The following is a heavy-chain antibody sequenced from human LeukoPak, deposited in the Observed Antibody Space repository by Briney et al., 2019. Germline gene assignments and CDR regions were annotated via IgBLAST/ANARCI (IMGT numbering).Heavy chain of an antibody. V-gene: IGHV3-30*04. CDR2: ISYDGSNK. D-gene: IGHD6-13*01. J-gene: IGHJ1*01. CDR3: ARDRGSSWSGGYFQH. Sequence: PGGSLRLSCAASGFTFSSYAMHWVRQAPGKGLEWVAVISYDGSNKYYADSVKGRFTISRDNSKNTLYLQMNSLRAEDTAVYYCARDRGSSWSGGYFQHWGQGTLVTVSS. CDR1: GFTFSSYA.